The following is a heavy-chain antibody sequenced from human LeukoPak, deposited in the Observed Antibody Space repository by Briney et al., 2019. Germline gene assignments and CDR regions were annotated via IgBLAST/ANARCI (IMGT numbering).Heavy chain of an antibody. CDR2: IIPIFGIA. D-gene: IGHD2-15*01. Sequence: GASVKVSCKASGGTFSSYAISWVRQAPGQGLEWMGRIIPIFGIANYAQKFQGRVTITADKSTSTAYMELSSLRSGDTAVYYCARAGYCSGGSCFALDYWGQGTLVTVSS. J-gene: IGHJ4*02. CDR3: ARAGYCSGGSCFALDY. CDR1: GGTFSSYA. V-gene: IGHV1-69*04.